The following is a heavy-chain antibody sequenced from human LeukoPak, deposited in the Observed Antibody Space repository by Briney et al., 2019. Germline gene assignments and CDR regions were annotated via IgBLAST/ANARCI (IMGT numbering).Heavy chain of an antibody. Sequence: ASVKVSCKASGYTFTGYYMHWVRQAPGQGLEWMGWINPNSGGTNYAQKFQGRVTMTRDTSISTAYMELSRLRSEVTAVYYCARVPAGGDGYPTDYWGQGTLVTVSS. CDR1: GYTFTGYY. CDR2: INPNSGGT. J-gene: IGHJ4*02. CDR3: ARVPAGGDGYPTDY. D-gene: IGHD5-24*01. V-gene: IGHV1-2*02.